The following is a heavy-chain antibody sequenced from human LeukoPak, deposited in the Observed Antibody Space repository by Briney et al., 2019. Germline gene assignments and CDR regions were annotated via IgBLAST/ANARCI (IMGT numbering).Heavy chain of an antibody. CDR3: ARTLSESYYYYGTDV. Sequence: SETLSLTCTVSGGSISSYYWSWIRQPPGKGLEWIGYLYYSGRTNYNPSLKSRVTISVDTSKNQFSSKLSSVTAADTAVYYCARTLSESYYYYGTDVWGQGTTVTVSS. CDR2: LYYSGRT. CDR1: GGSISSYY. J-gene: IGHJ6*02. D-gene: IGHD6-19*01. V-gene: IGHV4-59*01.